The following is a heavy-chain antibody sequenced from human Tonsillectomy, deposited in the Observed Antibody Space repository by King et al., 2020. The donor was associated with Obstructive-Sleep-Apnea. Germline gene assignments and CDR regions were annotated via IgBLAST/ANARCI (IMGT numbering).Heavy chain of an antibody. CDR3: ATSIVTTVGGVFDI. CDR2: IYPGDSDT. D-gene: IGHD5-12*01. Sequence: QLVQSGAEVKKPGESLKISCKTSGYTFTKYWIGWVRQVPGKVLEWMGMIYPGDSDTRYGPSLQGPVTISDDKSISTTFVQWSSLKASDTAMYYCATSIVTTVGGVFDIWGQGTMVTVSS. V-gene: IGHV5-51*01. J-gene: IGHJ3*02. CDR1: GYTFTKYW.